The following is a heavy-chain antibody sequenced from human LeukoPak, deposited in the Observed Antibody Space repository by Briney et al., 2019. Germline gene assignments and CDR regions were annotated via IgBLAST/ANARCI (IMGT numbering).Heavy chain of an antibody. CDR1: GFTFSSYG. Sequence: PGGPLRLSCAASGFTFSSYGMHWVRQAPGKGLEWVAVISYDGSNKYYADSVKGRFTISRDNSKNTLYLQMNSLRAEDTAVYYCAKDKGYCSGGSCYGGGDWGQGTLVTVSS. J-gene: IGHJ4*02. V-gene: IGHV3-30*18. CDR2: ISYDGSNK. CDR3: AKDKGYCSGGSCYGGGD. D-gene: IGHD2-15*01.